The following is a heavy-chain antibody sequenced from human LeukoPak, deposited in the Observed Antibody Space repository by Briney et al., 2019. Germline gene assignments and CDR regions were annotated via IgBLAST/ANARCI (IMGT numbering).Heavy chain of an antibody. CDR1: GFTFSCYA. V-gene: IGHV3-23*01. J-gene: IGHJ1*01. CDR2: ISGSGGST. CDR3: AKGAPQGIWFGDYFQH. D-gene: IGHD3-10*01. Sequence: GGSLRLSCAASGFTFSCYAMSWVRQAPGKGLEWVSAISGSGGSTYYADSVKGRFTISRDNSKNTLYLEMNSLRAEDTAVYYCAKGAPQGIWFGDYFQHWGQGTLVTVSS.